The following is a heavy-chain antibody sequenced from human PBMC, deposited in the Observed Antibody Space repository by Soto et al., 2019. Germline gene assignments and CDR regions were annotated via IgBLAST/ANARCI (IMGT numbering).Heavy chain of an antibody. CDR2: ISYDGSNK. CDR3: AKVHCTNGVCYVRNGMDV. Sequence: PGGSLRLSCAASGFTFSSYGMHWVRQAPGKGLEWVAVISYDGSNKYYADSVKGRFTISRDNSKNTLYLQMNSLRAEDTAVYYCAKVHCTNGVCYVRNGMDVWGQGTTVTVSS. V-gene: IGHV3-30*18. J-gene: IGHJ6*02. D-gene: IGHD2-8*01. CDR1: GFTFSSYG.